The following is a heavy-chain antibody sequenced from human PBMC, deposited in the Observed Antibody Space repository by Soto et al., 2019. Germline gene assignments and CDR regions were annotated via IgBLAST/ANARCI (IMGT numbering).Heavy chain of an antibody. V-gene: IGHV1-8*01. J-gene: IGHJ6*03. D-gene: IGHD2-2*01. CDR3: ARGHLYCSSTSCYDDYYYYYMDV. CDR1: GYTFTSYD. Sequence: ASVKVSCKASGYTFTSYDINWVRQATGQGLEWMGWMNPNSGNTGYAQKFQGRVTMTRNTSISTAYMGLSSLRSEDTAVYYCARGHLYCSSTSCYDDYYYYYMDVWGKGTTVTV. CDR2: MNPNSGNT.